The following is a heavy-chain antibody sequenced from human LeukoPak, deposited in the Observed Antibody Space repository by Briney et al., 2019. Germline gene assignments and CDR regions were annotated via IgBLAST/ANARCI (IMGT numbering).Heavy chain of an antibody. CDR2: FDPEDGET. CDR1: GYTLTELS. J-gene: IGHJ6*02. Sequence: ASVKVSCTVSGYTLTELSMHWVRQAPGKGLEWMGGFDPEDGETIYAQKFQGRVTMTEDTSTDTAYMELSSLRSEDTAVYYCATWVVTAVYYYYGMDVWGQGTTVTVSS. CDR3: ATWVVTAVYYYYGMDV. V-gene: IGHV1-24*01. D-gene: IGHD2-21*02.